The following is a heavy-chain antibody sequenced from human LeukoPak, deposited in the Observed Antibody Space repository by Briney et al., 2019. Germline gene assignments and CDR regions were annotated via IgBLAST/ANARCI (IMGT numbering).Heavy chain of an antibody. CDR3: AREREMAAMDAFDI. D-gene: IGHD6-25*01. CDR2: TYYSGST. CDR1: GGSISSSSYY. V-gene: IGHV4-39*07. Sequence: SETLSLTCTVSGGSISSSSYYWGWIRQPPGKGLEWIGSTYYSGSTYYNASLKSRVTISVDTSKNQFSLKLSSVTAADTAVYYCAREREMAAMDAFDIWGQGTMVTVSS. J-gene: IGHJ3*02.